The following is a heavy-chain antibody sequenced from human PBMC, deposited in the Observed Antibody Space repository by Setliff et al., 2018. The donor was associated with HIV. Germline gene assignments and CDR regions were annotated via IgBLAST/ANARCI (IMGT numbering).Heavy chain of an antibody. J-gene: IGHJ5*02. D-gene: IGHD4-17*01. Sequence: ASVKVSCKTSGYNFENYAINWVRQAPGQGLEWMWWINANSGSPTYAQAFTGRFFFSVDTAVATAYLQLNNLKTEDTAVYFCARGPYGDYGGDLNWLDPWGHGTRVTVSS. V-gene: IGHV7-4-1*02. CDR1: GYNFENYA. CDR2: INANSGSP. CDR3: ARGPYGDYGGDLNWLDP.